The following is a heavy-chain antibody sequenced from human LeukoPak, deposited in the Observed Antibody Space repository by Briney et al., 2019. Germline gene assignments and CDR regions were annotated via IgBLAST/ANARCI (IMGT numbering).Heavy chain of an antibody. CDR2: IRQDGSDE. Sequence: GGSLRLSCAASGISLSSLWMSWFRQAPGKGLEWVADIRQDGSDEHYVASVKGRFTISRDNSKNTLYLQMNSLRAEDTAVYYCAKDQGDYDFWSGPGDFDYWGQGTLVTVSS. CDR3: AKDQGDYDFWSGPGDFDY. D-gene: IGHD3-3*01. CDR1: GISLSSLW. J-gene: IGHJ4*02. V-gene: IGHV3-7*01.